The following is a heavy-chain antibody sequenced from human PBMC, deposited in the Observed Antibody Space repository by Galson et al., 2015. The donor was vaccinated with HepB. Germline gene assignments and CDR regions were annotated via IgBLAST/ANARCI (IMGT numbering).Heavy chain of an antibody. CDR3: ARSPMIVVWNADFDY. Sequence: SVKVSCKASGGTFSSYAISWVRQAPGQGLEWMGGIIPIFGTANYAQKFQGRVAITADESTSTAYMELSSLRSEDTAVYYCARSPMIVVWNADFDYWGQGTLVTVSS. CDR2: IIPIFGTA. D-gene: IGHD3-22*01. V-gene: IGHV1-69*13. CDR1: GGTFSSYA. J-gene: IGHJ4*02.